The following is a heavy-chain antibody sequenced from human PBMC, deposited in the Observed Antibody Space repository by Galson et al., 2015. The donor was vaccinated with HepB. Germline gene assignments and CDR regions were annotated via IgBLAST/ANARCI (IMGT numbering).Heavy chain of an antibody. D-gene: IGHD6-13*01. CDR2: INQDGSEK. V-gene: IGHV3-7*03. Sequence: SLRLSCAASGFTLSRYWMTWVRQAPGKGLEWVANINQDGSEKYYVDSVKGRFTIFRDNAKNSLYLQMNSLRAEDTALYYCARGSGTAAGTGGGYWGQGTLVTVSS. CDR1: GFTLSRYW. CDR3: ARGSGTAAGTGGGY. J-gene: IGHJ4*02.